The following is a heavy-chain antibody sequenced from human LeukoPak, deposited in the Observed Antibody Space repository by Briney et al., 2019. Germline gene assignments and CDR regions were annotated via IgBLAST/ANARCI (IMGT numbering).Heavy chain of an antibody. CDR2: IYPGDSDT. Sequence: GESLKISCKGSGYSFTSYWIGWVRQMPGKGLEWMGIIYPGDSDTRYSPSFQGQVTISADKSISTAYLQWSSLKASDTAMYYCARLVGYCSSTSCYKDYYYYYMDVWGKGTTVTVSS. CDR1: GYSFTSYW. D-gene: IGHD2-2*02. J-gene: IGHJ6*03. CDR3: ARLVGYCSSTSCYKDYYYYYMDV. V-gene: IGHV5-51*01.